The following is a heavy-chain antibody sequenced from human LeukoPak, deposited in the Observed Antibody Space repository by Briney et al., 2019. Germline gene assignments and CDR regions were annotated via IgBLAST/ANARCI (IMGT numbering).Heavy chain of an antibody. CDR1: GYTFTSYA. V-gene: IGHV1-46*01. Sequence: ASVKVSCKASGYTFTSYAMNWVRQAPGQGLEWMGIINPSGGSTSYAQKFQGRVTMTRDTSTSTVYMELSSLRSEDTAVYYCATAAAGIYNWFDPWGQGTLVTVSS. CDR3: ATAAAGIYNWFDP. D-gene: IGHD6-13*01. J-gene: IGHJ5*02. CDR2: INPSGGST.